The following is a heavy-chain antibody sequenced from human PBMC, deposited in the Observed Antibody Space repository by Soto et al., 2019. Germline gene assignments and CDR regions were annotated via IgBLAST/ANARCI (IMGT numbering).Heavy chain of an antibody. CDR2: IYYDGSNK. D-gene: IGHD2-15*01. CDR1: GFTFSSYA. J-gene: IGHJ4*02. Sequence: GGSLRLSCAASGFTFSSYAMHWVRQAPGRGLEWVAVIYYDGSNKYYVDSVKGRFTISRDHSKNTLYLQMSSLRDEDTAVYYCARPYCSGGICYYYFDYWGQGTLVTVSS. V-gene: IGHV3-33*01. CDR3: ARPYCSGGICYYYFDY.